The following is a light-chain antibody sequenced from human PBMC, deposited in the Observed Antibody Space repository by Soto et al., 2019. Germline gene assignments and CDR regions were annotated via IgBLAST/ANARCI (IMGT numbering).Light chain of an antibody. V-gene: IGLV1-47*01. CDR1: TANIGNNY. CDR2: RSD. Sequence: QSVLPQPPSASETPGQRVTISCSGSTANIGNNYVYWYQQLPGTAPKLLIHRSDQRAAGVPDRFSGYKSGTSACLAISVLRSEDECHYYCAAWDDSRSGVVFGGGTKLTVL. CDR3: AAWDDSRSGVV. J-gene: IGLJ2*01.